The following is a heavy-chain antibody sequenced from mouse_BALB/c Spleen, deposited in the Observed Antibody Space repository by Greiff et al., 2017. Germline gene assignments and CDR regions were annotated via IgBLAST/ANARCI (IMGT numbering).Heavy chain of an antibody. CDR2: IDPANGNT. V-gene: IGHV14-3*02. D-gene: IGHD2-3*01. CDR1: GFNIKDTY. Sequence: EVQGVESGAELVKPGASVKLSCTASGFNIKDTYMHWVKQRPEQGLEWIGRIDPANGNTKYDPKFQGKATITADTSSNTAYLQLSSLTSEDTAVYYCAKDGFTSWFAYWGQGTLVTVSA. J-gene: IGHJ3*01. CDR3: AKDGFTSWFAY.